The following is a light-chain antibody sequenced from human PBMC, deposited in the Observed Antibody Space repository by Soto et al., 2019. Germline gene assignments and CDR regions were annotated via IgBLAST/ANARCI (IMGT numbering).Light chain of an antibody. CDR3: QQYITWPPWT. Sequence: EIVMTQSPATLSVSPVERATLSCRASQSVSSDLAWYQQKPGQAPRLLIYRASTRATGVPARFSGSGSGTEFTLTISSLQSEDSAVYYCQQYITWPPWTFGQGTKADIK. CDR2: RAS. V-gene: IGKV3-15*01. CDR1: QSVSSD. J-gene: IGKJ1*01.